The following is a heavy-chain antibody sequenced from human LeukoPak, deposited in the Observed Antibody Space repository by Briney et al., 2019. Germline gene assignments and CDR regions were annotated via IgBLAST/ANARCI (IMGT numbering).Heavy chain of an antibody. CDR1: GFTFSSYS. CDR2: ISSSSSYI. Sequence: PGGSLSLSCAASGFTFSSYSMNWVRQAPGKGLEWVSSISSSSSYIYYADSVKGRFTISRDNAKNSLYLQMNSLRAEDTAVYYCARDRMDGMDVWGQGTTVTVSS. D-gene: IGHD2-8*01. V-gene: IGHV3-21*01. J-gene: IGHJ6*02. CDR3: ARDRMDGMDV.